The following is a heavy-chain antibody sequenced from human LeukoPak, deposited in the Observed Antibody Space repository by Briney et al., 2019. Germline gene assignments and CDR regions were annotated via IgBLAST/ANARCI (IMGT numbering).Heavy chain of an antibody. CDR1: GFTFSVHG. CDR2: ISPGGETP. D-gene: IGHD3-22*01. V-gene: IGHV3-23*01. J-gene: IGHJ4*02. CDR3: APGVYYYDSSGSHFDY. Sequence: GGSLRLSCAASGFTFSVHGINWVRQAPGKGLEWVSAISPGGETPYYADSVKGRFTISRDSSKNTLYLQMNSLRAEDTAVYYCAPGVYYYDSSGSHFDYWGQGTLVTVSS.